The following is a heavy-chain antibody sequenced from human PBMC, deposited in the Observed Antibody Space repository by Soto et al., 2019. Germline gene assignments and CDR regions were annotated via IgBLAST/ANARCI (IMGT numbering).Heavy chain of an antibody. CDR1: GFTFSSYS. CDR2: ISSSSSTI. J-gene: IGHJ4*02. D-gene: IGHD2-15*01. Sequence: EVQLVESGGGLVQPGGSLRLSCAASGFTFSSYSMNWVRQAPGKGLEWVSYISSSSSTIYYADSVKGRFTISRDNAKNSLYLQMNSLRAEDTAVYYCARDKGRSPLDYWGQGTRVTVSS. CDR3: ARDKGRSPLDY. V-gene: IGHV3-48*01.